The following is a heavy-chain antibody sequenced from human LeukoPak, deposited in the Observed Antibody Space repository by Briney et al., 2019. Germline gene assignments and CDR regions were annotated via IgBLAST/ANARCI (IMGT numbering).Heavy chain of an antibody. J-gene: IGHJ4*02. V-gene: IGHV3-48*02. Sequence: RGSLRLSCVVSGITFSGYSMIWVRQAPGKGLEWLSFMTTSGNTIFYAESVKERFTISRDNAKKTLYLQMNSLRDEDTAVYYCARVGGATAVTMYFEYWGQGTLVTVSS. CDR3: ARVGGATAVTMYFEY. CDR1: GITFSGYS. CDR2: MTTSGNTI. D-gene: IGHD1-26*01.